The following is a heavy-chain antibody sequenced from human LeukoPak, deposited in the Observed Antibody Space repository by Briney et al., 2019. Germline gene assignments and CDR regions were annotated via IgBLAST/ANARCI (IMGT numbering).Heavy chain of an antibody. J-gene: IGHJ4*02. V-gene: IGHV3-33*01. Sequence: GGSLRLSCAASGFTFSSYGMHWVRQAPGKGLEWVAVIWYDGSNKYYADSVKGRFTISRDNSKNTLYLQMNSLRAEDTAVYYCARAVAARPSWGYFDYWGQGTLVTVSS. CDR2: IWYDGSNK. D-gene: IGHD6-6*01. CDR1: GFTFSSYG. CDR3: ARAVAARPSWGYFDY.